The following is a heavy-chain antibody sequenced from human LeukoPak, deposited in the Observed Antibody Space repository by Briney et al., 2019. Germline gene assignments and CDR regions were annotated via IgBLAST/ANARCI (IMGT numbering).Heavy chain of an antibody. Sequence: GGSLRLSCATSGFTFINYGMHWVRQARGKGLDWVAVLWYDGSYNYYVDFVKGRFTISRDNSKNTLYLQKNSLKAEDTAIYYCAKVVQYTASTGTGLDYWGQGTLVTVSS. CDR1: GFTFINYG. V-gene: IGHV3-33*06. J-gene: IGHJ4*02. CDR3: AKVVQYTASTGTGLDY. D-gene: IGHD6-13*01. CDR2: LWYDGSYN.